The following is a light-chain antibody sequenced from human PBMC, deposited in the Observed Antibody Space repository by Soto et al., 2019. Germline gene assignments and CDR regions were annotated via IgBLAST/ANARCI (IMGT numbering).Light chain of an antibody. CDR1: QTISSW. J-gene: IGKJ1*01. CDR3: QHYNSYSEA. V-gene: IGKV1-5*03. Sequence: QMTQSPSTLSASVGDRVTITCRASQTISSWLAWYQQKPGKAPKLLIYKASTLKSGVPSRFSGSGSGTEFTLTISSLQPDDFATYYCQHYNSYSEAFGQGTKV. CDR2: KAS.